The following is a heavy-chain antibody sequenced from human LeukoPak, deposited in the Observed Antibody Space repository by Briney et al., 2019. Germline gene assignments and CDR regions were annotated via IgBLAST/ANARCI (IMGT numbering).Heavy chain of an antibody. Sequence: VKVSCQASGYTFTSYGLSWVRPAPAQGLAWMEWINPYNGNTNYAQKHQGRVTMTTDTTTSTAYMELRSLRSDDTAVYYCARIAVAGTKTCYFDYWGQGTLVTVSS. D-gene: IGHD6-19*01. CDR2: INPYNGNT. J-gene: IGHJ4*02. CDR3: ARIAVAGTKTCYFDY. V-gene: IGHV1-18*04. CDR1: GYTFTSYG.